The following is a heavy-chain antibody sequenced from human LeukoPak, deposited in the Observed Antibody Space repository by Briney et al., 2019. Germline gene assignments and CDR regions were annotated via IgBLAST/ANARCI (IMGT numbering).Heavy chain of an antibody. CDR3: ARSTDGDTAMVTIMNYFDY. CDR1: GFTFSSYS. CDR2: ISSSSSTI. D-gene: IGHD5-18*01. Sequence: GGSLRLSRAASGFTFSSYSMNWVRQAPGKGLEWVSYISSSSSTIYYADSVKGRFTISRDNAKNSLYLQMNSLRDEDTAVYYCARSTDGDTAMVTIMNYFDYWGQGTLVTVSS. V-gene: IGHV3-48*02. J-gene: IGHJ4*02.